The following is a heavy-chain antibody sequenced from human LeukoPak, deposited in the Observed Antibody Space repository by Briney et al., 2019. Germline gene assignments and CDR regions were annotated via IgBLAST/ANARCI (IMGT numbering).Heavy chain of an antibody. V-gene: IGHV4-34*01. CDR3: ARSGGYWGYYYDSSGYSSFGAFDI. CDR1: GGSFSGYY. J-gene: IGHJ3*02. D-gene: IGHD3-22*01. CDR2: INHSGST. Sequence: SETLSLTCAVYGGSFSGYYWSWIRQPPGKGLEWIGEINHSGSTNYNPSLKSRVTMSVDTSKNQFSLKLSSVTAADTAVYYCARSGGYWGYYYDSSGYSSFGAFDIWGQGTMATVSS.